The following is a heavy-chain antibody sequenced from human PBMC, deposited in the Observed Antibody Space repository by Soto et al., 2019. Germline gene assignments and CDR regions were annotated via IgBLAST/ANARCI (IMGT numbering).Heavy chain of an antibody. CDR3: ASHPYGDYPPSYFDY. V-gene: IGHV3-7*01. D-gene: IGHD4-17*01. J-gene: IGHJ4*02. Sequence: GGSLRLSCAASGFTFSSYWMSWVRQAPGKGLEWVANIKQDGSEKYYVDSVKGRFTISRDNAKNSLYLQMNSLRAEDTAVYYCASHPYGDYPPSYFDYWGQGTLVTVSS. CDR1: GFTFSSYW. CDR2: IKQDGSEK.